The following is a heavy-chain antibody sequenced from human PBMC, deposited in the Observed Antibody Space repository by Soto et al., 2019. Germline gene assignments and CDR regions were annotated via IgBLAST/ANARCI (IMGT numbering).Heavy chain of an antibody. V-gene: IGHV3-9*01. CDR1: GVTFDDYA. J-gene: IGHJ4*02. D-gene: IGHD1-26*01. CDR3: ASAPWDGLFDY. Sequence: EVQLVESGGGLVQPGRSLRLSCAASGVTFDDYAMHWVRQAPGKGLEWVSGISWNSGSIGYADSVKGRFTISRDNAKNSLYLQMNSLRAEGTALYYCASAPWDGLFDYWGQGTLDTVSS. CDR2: ISWNSGSI.